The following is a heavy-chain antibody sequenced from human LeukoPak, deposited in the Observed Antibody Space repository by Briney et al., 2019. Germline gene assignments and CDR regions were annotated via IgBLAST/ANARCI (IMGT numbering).Heavy chain of an antibody. D-gene: IGHD6-19*01. CDR3: AKDLIGRAVAGLFDY. CDR1: GFTFSSYA. CDR2: ISGSGGST. J-gene: IGHJ4*02. Sequence: PGGSLRLSCAASGFTFSSYAMSWVRQAPGKGLEWVSAISGSGGSTYYADSVKGRFTISRDNSKNTPYLQMNSLRAEDTAVYYCAKDLIGRAVAGLFDYWGQGTLVTVSS. V-gene: IGHV3-23*01.